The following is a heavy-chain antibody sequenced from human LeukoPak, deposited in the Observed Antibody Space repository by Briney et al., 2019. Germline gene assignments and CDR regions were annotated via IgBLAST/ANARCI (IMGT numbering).Heavy chain of an antibody. CDR3: ARADIVVVPAAYDY. D-gene: IGHD2-2*01. Sequence: ASVKVSCKASGYTFTGYYMHWMRQAPGQGLEWMGWINPNSGGTNYAQKFQGRVTMTRDTSISTAYMELSRLRSDDTAVYYCARADIVVVPAAYDYWGQGTLVTVSS. CDR2: INPNSGGT. CDR1: GYTFTGYY. J-gene: IGHJ4*02. V-gene: IGHV1-2*02.